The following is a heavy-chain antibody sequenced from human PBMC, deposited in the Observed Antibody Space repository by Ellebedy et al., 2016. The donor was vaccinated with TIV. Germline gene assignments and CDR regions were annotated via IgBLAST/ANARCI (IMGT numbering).Heavy chain of an antibody. Sequence: SETLSLXCTVSGGSVSSGSYYWSWIRQPQGKGLEWIGFIYYSGSTNYNPSLKSRVTISEDTSKNQFSLKLSSVTAADTAVYYCARDLGVSDYWGQGTLVTVSS. D-gene: IGHD2-21*01. CDR2: IYYSGST. J-gene: IGHJ4*02. CDR3: ARDLGVSDY. CDR1: GGSVSSGSYY. V-gene: IGHV4-61*01.